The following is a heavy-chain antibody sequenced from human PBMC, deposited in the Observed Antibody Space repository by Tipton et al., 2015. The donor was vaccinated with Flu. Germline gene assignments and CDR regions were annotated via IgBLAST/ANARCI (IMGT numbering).Heavy chain of an antibody. V-gene: IGHV3-33*06. CDR2: IWYDGSNK. D-gene: IGHD6-13*01. Sequence: SLRLSCAASGFTFSSYGMRWVRQAPGKGLEWVAVIWYDGSNKYYADSVKGRFTISRDNSKNTLYLQMNSLRAEDTAVYYCAKDQGVAAAGSDYWGQGTLVTVSS. CDR3: AKDQGVAAAGSDY. CDR1: GFTFSSYG. J-gene: IGHJ4*02.